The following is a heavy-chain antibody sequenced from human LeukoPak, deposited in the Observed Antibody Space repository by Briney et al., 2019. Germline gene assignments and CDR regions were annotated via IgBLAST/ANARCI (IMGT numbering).Heavy chain of an antibody. CDR3: AKATVGATGGSFDY. CDR1: GFTFSSYA. CDR2: ISSSGDST. Sequence: GGSLRLSCAASGFTFSSYAMRWVRQAPGKGLEWVSGISSSGDSTYYGDSVKGRFTISRDNSKNTLYLQMNSLRAEDTAVYYCAKATVGATGGSFDYWGQRTLVTVSS. V-gene: IGHV3-23*01. D-gene: IGHD1-26*01. J-gene: IGHJ4*02.